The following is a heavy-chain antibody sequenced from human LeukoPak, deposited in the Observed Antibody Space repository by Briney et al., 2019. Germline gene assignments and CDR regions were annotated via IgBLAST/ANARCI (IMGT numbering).Heavy chain of an antibody. D-gene: IGHD6-25*01. CDR1: GFTFSSYW. CDR3: ARDSYSSAHRGGDAFDI. Sequence: GGSLRLSCAASGFTFSSYWMSWVRQAPGKGLEWVANIKKDGSEKYYVDSVKGRFTISRDNAKNSLYLQMNSLRAEDTAVYYCARDSYSSAHRGGDAFDIWGQGTMVTVSS. V-gene: IGHV3-7*01. CDR2: IKKDGSEK. J-gene: IGHJ3*02.